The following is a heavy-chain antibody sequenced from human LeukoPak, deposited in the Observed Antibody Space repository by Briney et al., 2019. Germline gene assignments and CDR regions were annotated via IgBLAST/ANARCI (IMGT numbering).Heavy chain of an antibody. V-gene: IGHV3-30-3*01. D-gene: IGHD6-19*01. Sequence: GGSLRLSCAASGFTFSSYAMHWVRQAPGKGLEWVAVISYDGSNKYYADSVKGRFTISRDNSKNTLYLQMNSLRAEDTAVYYCARVAGTKCFDYWGQGTLVTVSS. CDR3: ARVAGTKCFDY. CDR2: ISYDGSNK. J-gene: IGHJ4*02. CDR1: GFTFSSYA.